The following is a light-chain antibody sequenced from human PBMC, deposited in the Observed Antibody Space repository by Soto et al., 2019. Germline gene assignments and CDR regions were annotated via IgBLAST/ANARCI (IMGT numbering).Light chain of an antibody. CDR2: AAS. CDR1: QGIRNY. CDR3: QQYHSYPLT. Sequence: DIQMTQFPSSLSASVGDRVTITGLASQGIRNYLAWFQQKPGKAPKSLMFAASSLQSGVPSKFSASGSGTEFSLTISGLQPEDVATYYCQQYHSYPLTFGGGTKVDIK. J-gene: IGKJ4*01. V-gene: IGKV1-16*02.